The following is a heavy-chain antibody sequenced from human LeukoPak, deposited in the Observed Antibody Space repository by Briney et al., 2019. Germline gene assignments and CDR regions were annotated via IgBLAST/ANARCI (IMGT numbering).Heavy chain of an antibody. CDR2: FYTSGTT. CDR3: ARPGNYDFWSPYED. J-gene: IGHJ4*02. Sequence: SETLSLTRTVSGGSISTYSWCWIRQAAGKRLEWIGCFYTSGTTNYNPSLKSRVAMSVDTSKNQFSLRLSSVTAADTAVYYCARPGNYDFWSPYEDWGQGSLVTVSS. V-gene: IGHV4-4*07. D-gene: IGHD3-3*01. CDR1: GGSISTYS.